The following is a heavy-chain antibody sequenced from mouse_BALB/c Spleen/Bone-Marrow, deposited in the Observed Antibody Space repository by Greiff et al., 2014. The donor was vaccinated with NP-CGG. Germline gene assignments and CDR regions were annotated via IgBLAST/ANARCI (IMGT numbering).Heavy chain of an antibody. D-gene: IGHD4-1*01. J-gene: IGHJ4*01. Sequence: VQLQQPGAELVRPGTSVKVSCKASGYAFTNYLIEWVKQRPGQGLEWIGVINPGSGGTNYNEKFKGKATLTADKSSSTAYMQLSSLTSDDSAVYFCARWDHAMDYWGQGTSVTVSS. CDR1: GYAFTNYL. CDR3: ARWDHAMDY. V-gene: IGHV1-54*01. CDR2: INPGSGGT.